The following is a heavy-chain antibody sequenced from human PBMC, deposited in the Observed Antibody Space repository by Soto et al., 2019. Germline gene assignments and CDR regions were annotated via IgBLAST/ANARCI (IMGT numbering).Heavy chain of an antibody. CDR1: VFTFNNSW. Sequence: GSLRLSCAASVFTFNNSWIHWVRQAPGKGLVWVSRIKYDATSTNYADSVKGRFSISRDNAKNTVYLQMSSLRGDDTAFYYCARGALGSYYFDYWGQGTLVTVSS. V-gene: IGHV3-74*01. CDR3: ARGALGSYYFDY. CDR2: IKYDATST. D-gene: IGHD3-16*01. J-gene: IGHJ4*02.